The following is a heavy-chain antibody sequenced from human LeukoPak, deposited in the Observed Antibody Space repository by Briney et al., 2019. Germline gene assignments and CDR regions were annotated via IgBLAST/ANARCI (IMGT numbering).Heavy chain of an antibody. CDR2: INTDGTVT. Sequence: PGGSLRLSCAASGFTLSKYWMLWVRQAPGKGLESVSRINTDGTVTTYADSVKRRFTVSRDNADNTMFLQMNSVRDEDTAVYYCATKQWLAPPPDSWGQGTPVTVSS. D-gene: IGHD6-19*01. CDR3: ATKQWLAPPPDS. CDR1: GFTLSKYW. V-gene: IGHV3-74*01. J-gene: IGHJ4*02.